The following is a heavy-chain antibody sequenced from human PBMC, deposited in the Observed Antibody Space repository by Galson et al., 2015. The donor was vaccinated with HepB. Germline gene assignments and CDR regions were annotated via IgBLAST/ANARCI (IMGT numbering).Heavy chain of an antibody. CDR1: GFTFSSYA. J-gene: IGHJ3*02. CDR2: ISGNGGRT. D-gene: IGHD3-10*01. V-gene: IGHV3-23*01. CDR3: AKESGLKVREMGDAFDT. Sequence: SLRLSCAASGFTFSSYAMSWVRQAPGKGLEWVSAISGNGGRTYYADSVKGRFTISRDNSKNTLYLQMNSLRAEDTAVYYCAKESGLKVREMGDAFDTWAQGKMVPSLQ.